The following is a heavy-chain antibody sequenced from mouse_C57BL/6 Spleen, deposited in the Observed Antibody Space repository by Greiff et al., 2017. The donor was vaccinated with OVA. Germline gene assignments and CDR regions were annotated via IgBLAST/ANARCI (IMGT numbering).Heavy chain of an antibody. CDR2: IYPGSGST. CDR1: GYTFTSYW. CDR3: ARWGYYVSSYGAMDY. J-gene: IGHJ4*01. D-gene: IGHD1-1*01. Sequence: VQLQQPGAELVKPGASVKMSCKASGYTFTSYWITWVKQRPGQGLEWIGDIYPGSGSTNYNEKFKSKATLHVDTSSSTAYMQLSSLTSEYSAVYYCARWGYYVSSYGAMDYWGQGTSVTVSS. V-gene: IGHV1-55*01.